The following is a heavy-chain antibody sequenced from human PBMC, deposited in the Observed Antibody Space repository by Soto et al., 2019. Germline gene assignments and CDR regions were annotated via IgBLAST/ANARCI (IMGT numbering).Heavy chain of an antibody. V-gene: IGHV4-30-2*01. Sequence: SETLSLTCAVSGGSISSGGYSWSWIRQPPGKGLEWIGYIYHSGSTYYNPSLKSRVTISVDRSKNQFSLKLSSVTAADTAVYYCARVQGKYYDILTGYYRDNWLDPWGQGTLVTVSS. CDR2: IYHSGST. CDR3: ARVQGKYYDILTGYYRDNWLDP. CDR1: GGSISSGGYS. J-gene: IGHJ5*02. D-gene: IGHD3-9*01.